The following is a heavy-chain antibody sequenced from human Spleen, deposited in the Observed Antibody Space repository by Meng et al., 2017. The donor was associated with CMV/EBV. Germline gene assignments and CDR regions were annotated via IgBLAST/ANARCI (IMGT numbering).Heavy chain of an antibody. CDR1: GGSISSGDYY. Sequence: VKLQWPAPDLLRPPQTLSPTCTASGGSISSGDYYWSWIRQPPGKGLEWIGHIYYRGSTYYNPSLKSRLTISVDTSKNQFSLELSSVTAADTAVYYCARVFGRDYPDSWGRGTLVTVSS. D-gene: IGHD3-16*01. V-gene: IGHV4-30-4*08. CDR2: IYYRGST. J-gene: IGHJ4*02. CDR3: ARVFGRDYPDS.